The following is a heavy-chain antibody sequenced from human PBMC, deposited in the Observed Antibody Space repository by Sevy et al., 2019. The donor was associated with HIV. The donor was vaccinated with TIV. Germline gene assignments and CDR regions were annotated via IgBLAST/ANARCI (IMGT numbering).Heavy chain of an antibody. CDR1: GFIFSTYG. CDR2: IKQDGSQK. D-gene: IGHD1-26*01. CDR3: ARKVGDM. Sequence: GGSLRLSCAASGFIFSTYGIHWVRQAPGKGLEWVANIKQDGSQKYFVDSVKGRFTISRDNAKNSLYLQMDNLRAEDTAVYYCARKVGDMWGQGTMVTVSS. V-gene: IGHV3-7*01. J-gene: IGHJ3*01.